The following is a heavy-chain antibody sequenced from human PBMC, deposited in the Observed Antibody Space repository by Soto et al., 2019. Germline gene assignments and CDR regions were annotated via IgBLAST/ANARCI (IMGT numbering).Heavy chain of an antibody. J-gene: IGHJ3*02. Sequence: QVQLVQSGAEVKKPGSSVKVSCKASGGTFSSYAISWVRQAPGQGLEWMGGIIPIFGTANYAQKVQGRVTITADESTSRAYMELSSLRSEDTAVYYCARDNSPVDTAVVTSDDDAFDSWGQGTMVTVSS. CDR1: GGTFSSYA. D-gene: IGHD5-18*01. V-gene: IGHV1-69*12. CDR3: ARDNSPVDTAVVTSDDDAFDS. CDR2: IIPIFGTA.